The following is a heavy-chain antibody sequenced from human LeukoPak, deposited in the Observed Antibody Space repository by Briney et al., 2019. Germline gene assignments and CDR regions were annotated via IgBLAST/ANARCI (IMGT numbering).Heavy chain of an antibody. CDR3: ERNSSSSTNGGFDY. J-gene: IGHJ4*02. Sequence: SETLSLTCTVSGASIIGTSYYLARIRQTPGKGLDWIGSIYYSGSTHYTTSLKSRVTISVDTSKNQFSLRVSSVTAADTAVYYCERNSSSSTNGGFDYWGQGILVTVSS. D-gene: IGHD2-2*01. V-gene: IGHV4-39*01. CDR2: IYYSGST. CDR1: GASIIGTSYY.